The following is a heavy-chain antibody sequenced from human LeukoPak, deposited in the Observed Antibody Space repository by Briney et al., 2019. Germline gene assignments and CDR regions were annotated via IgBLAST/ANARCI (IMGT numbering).Heavy chain of an antibody. CDR3: ARDRVFGHDWYFDL. Sequence: PSETLSLTCTVSDDSFTSYYWSWIRQPPGKGLEWIGYIYYSGSTNYNPSLKSRVTISVDTSRNQFSLKLSSVTAADTAVYYCARDRVFGHDWYFDLWGRGTLVTVSS. D-gene: IGHD3/OR15-3a*01. CDR1: DDSFTSYY. CDR2: IYYSGST. J-gene: IGHJ2*01. V-gene: IGHV4-59*01.